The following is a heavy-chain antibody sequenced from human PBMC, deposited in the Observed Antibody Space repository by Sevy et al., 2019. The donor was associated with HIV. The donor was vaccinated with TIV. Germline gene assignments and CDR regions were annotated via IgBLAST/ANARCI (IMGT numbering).Heavy chain of an antibody. CDR2: ISYDGNYK. V-gene: IGHV3-30*18. Sequence: GGSLRLSCAASGFTFSGGMHWVRQPPGKGLEGVAVISYDGNYKNYAESVKGRFTISRDNSRNALYLQMDSLRAADTALYYCAESRCASCVAKYYYGLDVWGQGTTVTVSS. CDR1: GFTFSGG. J-gene: IGHJ6*02. D-gene: IGHD2-2*01. CDR3: AESRCASCVAKYYYGLDV.